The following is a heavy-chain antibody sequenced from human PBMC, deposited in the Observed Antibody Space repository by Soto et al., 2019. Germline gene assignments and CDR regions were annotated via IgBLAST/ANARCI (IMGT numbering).Heavy chain of an antibody. D-gene: IGHD4-17*01. Sequence: ASVKVSCKASGGTFSSYAISWVRQAPGQGLEWMGGIIPIFGTANYAQKSQGRVTITADESTSTAYMELSSLRSEDTAVYYCARGTTVVTYFDYWGQGTLVTVSS. CDR2: IIPIFGTA. V-gene: IGHV1-69*13. CDR3: ARGTTVVTYFDY. CDR1: GGTFSSYA. J-gene: IGHJ4*02.